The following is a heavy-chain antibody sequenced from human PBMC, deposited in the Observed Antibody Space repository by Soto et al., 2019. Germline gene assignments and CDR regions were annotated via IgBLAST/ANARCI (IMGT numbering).Heavy chain of an antibody. J-gene: IGHJ4*02. CDR1: GYTFTSYD. CDR2: MNPNSGNT. CDR3: ATCSGGSCSHSD. V-gene: IGHV1-8*01. D-gene: IGHD2-15*01. Sequence: GASVKVSCKASGYTFTSYDINWVRQATGQGLEWMGWMNPNSGNTGYAQKFQGRVTMTRNTSISTAYMELSSLRSEDTAVYYCATCSGGSCSHSDWGQGTLVTVSS.